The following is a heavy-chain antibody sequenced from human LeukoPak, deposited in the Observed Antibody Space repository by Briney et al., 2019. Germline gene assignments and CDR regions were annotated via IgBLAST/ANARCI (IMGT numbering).Heavy chain of an antibody. J-gene: IGHJ5*02. CDR3: ARVIGTNKNWFDP. D-gene: IGHD2-8*01. Sequence: PGGSLRLSCAASGFTFSDYWMHWVRQAPGKGLMGVSRINTDGSTTTYADSVKGRFTISRDNSKNTLYLQMNSLRAEDTAVYYCARVIGTNKNWFDPWGQGTLVTVSS. CDR1: GFTFSDYW. CDR2: INTDGSTT. V-gene: IGHV3-74*01.